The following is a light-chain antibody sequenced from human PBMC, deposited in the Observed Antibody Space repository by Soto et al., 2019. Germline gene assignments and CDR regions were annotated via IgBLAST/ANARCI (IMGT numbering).Light chain of an antibody. CDR3: QQYNKWPPRT. Sequence: EIVMTQSPATLSVSPGERATLSCRASQSVSSNLAWYQQKPGQAPRLLVYGASNRATGIPARFSGSGSGTEFTLTISSLQSADFAVYYCQQYNKWPPRTFGQGTKVEIK. CDR2: GAS. J-gene: IGKJ1*01. CDR1: QSVSSN. V-gene: IGKV3-15*01.